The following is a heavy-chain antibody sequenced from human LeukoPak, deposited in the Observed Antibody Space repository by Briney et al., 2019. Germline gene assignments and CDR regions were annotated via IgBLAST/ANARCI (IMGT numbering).Heavy chain of an antibody. CDR3: ARRGYISGWDY. V-gene: IGHV5-51*01. Sequence: GESLKISCKASGYSFTNSWIGWVRQMPGKGVEWMGIIYPGDSDTRYSPSFQGQVTISADKSISTAYLQWSSLKASDTAMYYCARRGYISGWDYWGQGTLVTVSS. D-gene: IGHD6-19*01. J-gene: IGHJ4*02. CDR1: GYSFTNSW. CDR2: IYPGDSDT.